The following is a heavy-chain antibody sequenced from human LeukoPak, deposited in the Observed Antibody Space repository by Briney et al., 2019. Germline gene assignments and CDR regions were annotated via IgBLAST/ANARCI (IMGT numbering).Heavy chain of an antibody. V-gene: IGHV4-4*07. Sequence: PSETPSLTCTVSGGSISSYYWSWIRQPAGKGLEWIGRIYTSGSTNYNPSLKSRVTMSVDTSKNQFSLKLTSVTAADTAVYYCARAGFALAPHRGTPFDYWGQGTLVTVSS. J-gene: IGHJ4*02. CDR3: ARAGFALAPHRGTPFDY. CDR1: GGSISSYY. D-gene: IGHD6-6*01. CDR2: IYTSGST.